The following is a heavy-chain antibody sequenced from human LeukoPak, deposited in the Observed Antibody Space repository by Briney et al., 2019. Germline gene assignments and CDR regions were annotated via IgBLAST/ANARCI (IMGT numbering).Heavy chain of an antibody. V-gene: IGHV4-59*12. CDR2: IYYSGST. J-gene: IGHJ5*02. CDR3: ASVRGVIISSST. D-gene: IGHD3-10*01. CDR1: GGSISSYY. Sequence: SETLSLTCTVSGGSISSYYWSWIRQPPGKGLEWIGYIYYSGSTNYNPSLKSRVTISVDTSKNQFSLKLSSVTAADTAVYYCASVRGVIISSSTWGQGTLVTVSS.